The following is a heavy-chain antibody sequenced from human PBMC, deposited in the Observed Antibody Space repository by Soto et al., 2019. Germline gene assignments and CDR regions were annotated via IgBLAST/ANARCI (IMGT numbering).Heavy chain of an antibody. V-gene: IGHV3-23*01. CDR1: GFTFSSYA. J-gene: IGHJ1*01. CDR2: ISGSGGST. CDR3: AKELYSSGWPKYFQH. D-gene: IGHD6-19*01. Sequence: GGSLRLSCAASGFTFSSYAMSWVRQAPGKGLEWVSAISGSGGSTYYADSVKGRFTISRDNSKNTLYLQMNSQRAEDTAVYYCAKELYSSGWPKYFQHWGQGTLVTVSS.